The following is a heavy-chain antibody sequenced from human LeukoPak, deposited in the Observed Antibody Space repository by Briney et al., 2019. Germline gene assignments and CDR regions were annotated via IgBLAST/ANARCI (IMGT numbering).Heavy chain of an antibody. CDR3: ATAPLYSGSWYFRGYFDD. J-gene: IGHJ4*02. CDR2: ISGSGGST. Sequence: GGSLRLSCAASGFTFSSSAMSWVRQAPGKGLEWVSTISGSGGSTYYADSVKGRFTISRDNSKNTLYLQMNSLRAEDTAVYFCATAPLYSGSWYFRGYFDDWGQGTLVTVSS. V-gene: IGHV3-23*01. CDR1: GFTFSSSA. D-gene: IGHD6-13*01.